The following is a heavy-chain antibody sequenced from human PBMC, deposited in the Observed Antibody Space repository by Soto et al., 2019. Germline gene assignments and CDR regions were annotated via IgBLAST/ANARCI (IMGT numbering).Heavy chain of an antibody. CDR1: GFTFTTYW. Sequence: EVQLVESGGDLVQPGGNVRLSCAVSGFTFTTYWMTWVRQAPGKGLEWVANIKEDGTEKNYLDSVGGRFSISRDNAKNSLFLQMNSLRAEDSAIYYCSRAGSENEYWGQGTLVTVSS. CDR2: IKEDGTEK. J-gene: IGHJ4*02. CDR3: SRAGSENEY. V-gene: IGHV3-7*05. D-gene: IGHD3-10*01.